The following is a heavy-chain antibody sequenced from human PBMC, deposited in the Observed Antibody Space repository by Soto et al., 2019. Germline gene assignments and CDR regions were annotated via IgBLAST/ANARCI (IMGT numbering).Heavy chain of an antibody. CDR1: GFTFSSYG. V-gene: IGHV3-30*03. D-gene: IGHD5-18*01. Sequence: GGSLRLSCAASGFTFSSYGMHWVRQAPGKGLEWVAVISYDGSNKYYADSVKGRFTISRDNSKNTLYLQMNSLRAEDTAVYYCACYSYGAYYFDYWGQGTLVTVSS. J-gene: IGHJ4*02. CDR3: ACYSYGAYYFDY. CDR2: ISYDGSNK.